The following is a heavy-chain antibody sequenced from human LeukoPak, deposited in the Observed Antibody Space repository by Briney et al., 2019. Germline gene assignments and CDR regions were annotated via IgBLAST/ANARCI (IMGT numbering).Heavy chain of an antibody. Sequence: ASVKVSCKASGYTFTSYYMHWVRQAPGQGLEWMGIINPSGGSTSYAQKFQGRVTMTRDTSTSTVYMELSSLRSEDTAVYCCASADGYNYWFDPWGQGTLVTVSS. D-gene: IGHD5-12*01. CDR2: INPSGGST. CDR3: ASADGYNYWFDP. CDR1: GYTFTSYY. V-gene: IGHV1-46*01. J-gene: IGHJ5*02.